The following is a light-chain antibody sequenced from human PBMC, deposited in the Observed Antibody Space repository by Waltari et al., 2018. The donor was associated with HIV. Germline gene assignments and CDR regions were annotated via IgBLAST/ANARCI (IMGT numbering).Light chain of an antibody. V-gene: IGLV2-11*01. J-gene: IGLJ3*02. CDR1: SSDVGGYKY. CDR3: CSYAGSYTLV. CDR2: DVT. Sequence: QSALTQPRSVSGSPGQSVTISCTGTSSDVGGYKYVSWYQQHPAKPPTLMIYDVTNRPYGVPVCFSRSKSVNTASLTISGLDAEDEADYCCCSYAGSYTLVFGGGTKLTVL.